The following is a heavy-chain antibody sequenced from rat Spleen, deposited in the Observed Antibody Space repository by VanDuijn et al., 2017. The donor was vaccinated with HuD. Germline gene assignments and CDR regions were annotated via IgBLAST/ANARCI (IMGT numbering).Heavy chain of an antibody. J-gene: IGHJ1*01. CDR3: TRKYTTDPTYFDF. CDR2: ITNTGGST. Sequence: EVQLVESGGGLVQPGRSLRLSCVASGFTFNHYWMTWIRQAPGKGLEWIASITNTGGSTYYPDSVKGRFTVSRDNAKSTLYLQMDSLRSEDTATYYGTRKYTTDPTYFDFWGPGTMVTVSS. V-gene: IGHV5-31*01. CDR1: GFTFNHYW. D-gene: IGHD1-6*01.